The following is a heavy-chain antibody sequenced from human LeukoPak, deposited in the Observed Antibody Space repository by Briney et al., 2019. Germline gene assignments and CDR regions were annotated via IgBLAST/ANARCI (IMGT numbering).Heavy chain of an antibody. J-gene: IGHJ6*03. CDR1: GGSISSGSYY. CDR3: ARDGYCSSTSCSGRWWYYYMDV. Sequence: PSETLSLTCTVSGGSISSGSYYWSWIRQPAGKGLEWIGRIYTSGSTNYNPSLKSRVTISVDTSKNQFSLKLSSVTAADTAVYYCARDGYCSSTSCSGRWWYYYMDVWGKGTTVTVSS. D-gene: IGHD2-2*03. V-gene: IGHV4-61*02. CDR2: IYTSGST.